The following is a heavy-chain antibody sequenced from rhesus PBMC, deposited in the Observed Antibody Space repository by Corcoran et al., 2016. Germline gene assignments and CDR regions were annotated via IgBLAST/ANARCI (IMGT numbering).Heavy chain of an antibody. CDR2: ISGSSGST. Sequence: QVQLQESGPGLVKPSETLSLTCAVSGGSISSSNWWSWIRQPPGKGLEWIGYISGSSGSTYYNPSLKSRVTISKDTSKNQFSLKLSSVTAADTAVYYCARDRTYYYGSGHDYWGQGVLVTVSS. D-gene: IGHD3-28*01. CDR1: GGSISSSNW. V-gene: IGHV4S19*01. J-gene: IGHJ4*01. CDR3: ARDRTYYYGSGHDY.